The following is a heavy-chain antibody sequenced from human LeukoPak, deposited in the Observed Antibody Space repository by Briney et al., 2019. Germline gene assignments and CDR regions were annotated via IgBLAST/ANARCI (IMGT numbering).Heavy chain of an antibody. CDR1: GFTFSSYG. J-gene: IGHJ4*02. V-gene: IGHV3-66*01. CDR2: IYSGGST. Sequence: GGSLRLSCAASGFTFSSYGMHWVRQAPGKGLEWVSVIYSGGSTYYADSVKGRFTISRDNSKNTLYLQMNSLRAEDTAVYYCASTNWGPSYFFDYWGQGTLVTVSS. D-gene: IGHD7-27*01. CDR3: ASTNWGPSYFFDY.